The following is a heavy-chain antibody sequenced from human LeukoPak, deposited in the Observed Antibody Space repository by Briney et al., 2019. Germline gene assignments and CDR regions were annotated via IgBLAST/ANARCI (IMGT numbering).Heavy chain of an antibody. V-gene: IGHV3-74*01. Sequence: PGGSLRLSCAASGFTFSSYWMHWVRQAPGKGLVWVSRINSDGSSTSYADSVKGRFTISRDNAKNTLYLQMNSLRAEDTAVYSCARDQLYYDILTGIQYYYGMDVWGKGTTVTVSS. CDR3: ARDQLYYDILTGIQYYYGMDV. CDR2: INSDGSST. D-gene: IGHD3-9*01. J-gene: IGHJ6*04. CDR1: GFTFSSYW.